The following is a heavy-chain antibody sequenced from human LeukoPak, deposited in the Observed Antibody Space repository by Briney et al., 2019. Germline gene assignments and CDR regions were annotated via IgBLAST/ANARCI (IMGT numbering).Heavy chain of an antibody. Sequence: GGSLRLSCAASGFTFSSYSMNWVSQAPGKGREWGSSISGGGDVTYYADCVKGRFTISRDNSKHTLYLHMNSLRAEDTAVYFFATFRAPGAFDIWGQGTMVTVSS. CDR2: ISGGGDVT. V-gene: IGHV3-23*01. CDR1: GFTFSSYS. CDR3: ATFRAPGAFDI. J-gene: IGHJ3*02.